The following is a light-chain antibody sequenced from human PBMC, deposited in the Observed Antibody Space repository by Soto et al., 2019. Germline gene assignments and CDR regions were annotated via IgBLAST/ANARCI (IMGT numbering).Light chain of an antibody. Sequence: ERVVTKSPVTLSVSPGEGATLSCRASESVSNFLAWYQQKPGQAPRLLIYASSNRATGIPDRFSGSASGADFTLTIDRLEPEDFAVYYCQLYGNSPPFGQGTRLEIK. CDR1: ESVSNF. J-gene: IGKJ5*01. CDR2: ASS. V-gene: IGKV3-20*01. CDR3: QLYGNSPP.